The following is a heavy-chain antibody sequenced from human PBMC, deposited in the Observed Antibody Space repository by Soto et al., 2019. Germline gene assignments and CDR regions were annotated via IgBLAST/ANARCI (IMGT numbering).Heavy chain of an antibody. CDR3: ARHPPGPVVDTRMDYYFDY. D-gene: IGHD5-18*01. CDR1: GYTFTGSY. CDR2: INPSNGGK. J-gene: IGHJ4*01. Sequence: GASVTVSCKASGYTFTGSYMHWVRQARGQGLQWMGSINPSNGGKNYAQKYQGRVTMTGDTTTTKAYKKQTSLTTDNTTIDFCARHPPGPVVDTRMDYYFDYWGHGTLVTVSS. V-gene: IGHV1-2*02.